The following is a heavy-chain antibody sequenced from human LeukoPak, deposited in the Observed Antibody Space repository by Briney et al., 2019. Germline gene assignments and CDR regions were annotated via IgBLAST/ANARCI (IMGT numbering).Heavy chain of an antibody. D-gene: IGHD6-19*01. CDR2: IYYSGST. J-gene: IGHJ4*02. V-gene: IGHV4-39*01. CDR3: ANAQYSSGWYSDY. Sequence: SETLSLTCTVSGGSISSGGYYWGWIRQPPGKGLEWIGSIYYSGSTYYNPSLKSRVTISVDASKNRFSLKLSFVTAADTAVYYCANAQYSSGWYSDYWGQGTLVTVSS. CDR1: GGSISSGGYY.